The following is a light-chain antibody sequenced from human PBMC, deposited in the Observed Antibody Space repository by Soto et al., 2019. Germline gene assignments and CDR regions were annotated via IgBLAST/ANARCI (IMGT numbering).Light chain of an antibody. CDR3: VSWDKSRRAGV. J-gene: IGLJ2*01. V-gene: IGLV1-51*01. CDR1: NSNIGNKF. CDR2: DNN. Sequence: QSVLTQPPSLSATPGQKVTISCSGSNSNIGNKFVSWYQQLPGTAPKLLIYDNNKRPSGIPDRFSGSQSGTSATLGITGLQTGDEADYYCVSWDKSRRAGVFGGGTKLTVL.